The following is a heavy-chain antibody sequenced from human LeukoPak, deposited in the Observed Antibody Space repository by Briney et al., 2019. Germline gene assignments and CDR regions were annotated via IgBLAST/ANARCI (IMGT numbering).Heavy chain of an antibody. CDR2: IYSGDSET. Sequence: GESLKISCKGSGYSFTTNWIGWVRQMPGKGLEWMGIIYSGDSETRYSPSFQGQVTISADKSITTAYLQWSSLKASDTAMYYCVRSRGYSYGYSYYFDYWGQGTLVTVSS. V-gene: IGHV5-51*01. J-gene: IGHJ4*02. CDR1: GYSFTTNW. CDR3: VRSRGYSYGYSYYFDY. D-gene: IGHD5-18*01.